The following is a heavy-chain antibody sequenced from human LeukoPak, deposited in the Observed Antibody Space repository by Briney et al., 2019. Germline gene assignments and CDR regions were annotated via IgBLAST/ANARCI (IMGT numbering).Heavy chain of an antibody. CDR2: IKEDGSEK. D-gene: IGHD3-22*01. Sequence: PGGSLRLSCAASGFTLSSYSMNWVRQAPGKGLEWMANIKEDGSEKYYGDSVKGRFTISRDNAKNSLYLQMNSLRAEDTAVYYCARDSSGYQWGQGTLVTVSS. CDR3: ARDSSGYQ. J-gene: IGHJ4*02. V-gene: IGHV3-7*01. CDR1: GFTLSSYS.